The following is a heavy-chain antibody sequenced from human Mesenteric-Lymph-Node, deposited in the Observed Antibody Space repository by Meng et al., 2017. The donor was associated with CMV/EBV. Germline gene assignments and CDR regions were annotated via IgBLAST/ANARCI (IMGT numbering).Heavy chain of an antibody. Sequence: GESLKISCVASGFTFGSYAMSWVRQAPGRGLEWVASINRASGFKYYADSVKGRFTVSRDNAKNSLYLQLNSLTAEDTAVYYCARVQYCTSSDCYGHYGMDVWGQGTTVTVSS. D-gene: IGHD2/OR15-2a*01. CDR2: INRASGFK. J-gene: IGHJ6*02. CDR1: GFTFGSYA. V-gene: IGHV3-21*01. CDR3: ARVQYCTSSDCYGHYGMDV.